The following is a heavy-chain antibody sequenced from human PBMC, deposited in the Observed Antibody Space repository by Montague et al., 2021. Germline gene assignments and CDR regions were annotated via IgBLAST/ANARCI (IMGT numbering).Heavy chain of an antibody. J-gene: IGHJ3*01. CDR2: MFYRGNT. D-gene: IGHD1-14*01. CDR1: GVSIGEKSFY. V-gene: IGHV4-39*01. CDR3: ARRCYGDPQTDPEPANCGFGV. Sequence: SETLSLTCSVSGVSIGEKSFYWGWVRQAPRRGLEWIGHMFYRGNTYYNPSLQSRVSISVDTSKNQFSLTLTSVTASDTAVYYCARRCYGDPQTDPEPANCGFGVWGQGTSVTVSS.